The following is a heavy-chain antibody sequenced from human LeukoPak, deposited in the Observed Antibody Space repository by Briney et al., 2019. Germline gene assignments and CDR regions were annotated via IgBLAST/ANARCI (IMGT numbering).Heavy chain of an antibody. Sequence: PSETLSLTCTVSGGSISSSSYYWGWIRQSPGKGLEWIGGIDYSGNTYYNPSLKSRVTISVDTSKNQFSLKLSSVTAADTAVFYCARQIPSGSGWVFDYWGQGTLVTVSS. CDR2: IDYSGNT. V-gene: IGHV4-39*01. J-gene: IGHJ4*02. D-gene: IGHD6-19*01. CDR3: ARQIPSGSGWVFDY. CDR1: GGSISSSSYY.